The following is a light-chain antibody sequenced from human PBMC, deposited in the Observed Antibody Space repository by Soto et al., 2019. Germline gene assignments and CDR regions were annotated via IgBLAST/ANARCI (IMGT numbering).Light chain of an antibody. J-gene: IGLJ2*01. CDR1: NIGSKS. V-gene: IGLV3-21*02. CDR3: QVWDTPTVV. Sequence: SYELTQPPSVSVAPGQTARITCGGNNIGSKSVHWYQKKAGQAPVLAVHDDSARPSGIPERFSGSNSGDTATLAISRVEAGDEADYYCQVWDTPTVVFGGGTKLTVL. CDR2: DDS.